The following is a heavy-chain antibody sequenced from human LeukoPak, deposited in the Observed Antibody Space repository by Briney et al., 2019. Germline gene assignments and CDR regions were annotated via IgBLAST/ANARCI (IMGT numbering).Heavy chain of an antibody. Sequence: PSETLSLTCAVSGGPISSSNWWSWVRQPPGKGLEWIGEIYHSGSTNYNPSLKSRVTISVDTSKNQFSLKLSSVTAADTAVYYCARSAMVLPLDYWGQGTLVTVSS. CDR2: IYHSGST. D-gene: IGHD5-18*01. J-gene: IGHJ4*02. CDR3: ARSAMVLPLDY. CDR1: GGPISSSNW. V-gene: IGHV4-4*02.